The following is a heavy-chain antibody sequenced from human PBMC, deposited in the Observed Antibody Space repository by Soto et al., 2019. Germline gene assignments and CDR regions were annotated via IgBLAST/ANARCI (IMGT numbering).Heavy chain of an antibody. J-gene: IGHJ4*02. CDR2: IYYRGST. V-gene: IGHV4-59*01. D-gene: IGHD6-6*01. CDR1: GGSISSYY. Sequence: SETLSLTCTVSGGSISSYYWSWIRQPPGKGLVWIGYIYYRGSTNYNPSLKSRVTISVDTSKNQFSLKLSSVTAADTAVYYCVRIKGSYSSSSSFDYWGQGTLVTVSS. CDR3: VRIKGSYSSSSSFDY.